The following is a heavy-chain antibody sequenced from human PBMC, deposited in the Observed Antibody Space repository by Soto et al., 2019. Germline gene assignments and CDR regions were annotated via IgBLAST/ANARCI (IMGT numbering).Heavy chain of an antibody. J-gene: IGHJ6*02. CDR1: GASIGSAGYY. Sequence: SQTLSLTCTVSGASIGSAGYYWSWLRQQPGKGLEWIGNIYYSGSTYYNPSLKSRVFISVDTSKNQFSLMLTSVTVADTAVYYCARTDRYYYYGMDVWGQGTTVTVSS. V-gene: IGHV4-31*03. CDR3: ARTDRYYYYGMDV. CDR2: IYYSGST.